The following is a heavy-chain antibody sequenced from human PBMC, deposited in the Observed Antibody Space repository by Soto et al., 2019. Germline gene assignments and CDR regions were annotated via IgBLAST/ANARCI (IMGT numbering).Heavy chain of an antibody. CDR3: AKVAPAAMVGY. CDR2: ISGSGGRT. J-gene: IGHJ4*02. V-gene: IGHV3-23*01. Sequence: GGSLRLSCAASGFTFSSYAMSWVRQAPGKGLEWVSAISGSGGRTYYAVSMKGRSTISRDNSKNTLYLQMNGLRAEETAVYYCAKVAPAAMVGYWGQGTLVTVSS. D-gene: IGHD2-2*01. CDR1: GFTFSSYA.